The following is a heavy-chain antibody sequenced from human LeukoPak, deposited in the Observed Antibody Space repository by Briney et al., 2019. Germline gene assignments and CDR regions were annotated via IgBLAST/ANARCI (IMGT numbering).Heavy chain of an antibody. CDR1: GFTFSTYR. Sequence: GGSLRLSCAASGFTFSTYRMSWVRQAPGKGLEWVANIKQDGSEKHYVDSVKGRFTISRDNAKNSLYLQMSSLRAEDMALYYCTRIEETATTTAIIRKYSYYYYYMDVWGKGNTVTVSS. CDR2: IKQDGSEK. CDR3: TRIEETATTTAIIRKYSYYYYYMDV. J-gene: IGHJ6*03. V-gene: IGHV3-7*01. D-gene: IGHD4-11*01.